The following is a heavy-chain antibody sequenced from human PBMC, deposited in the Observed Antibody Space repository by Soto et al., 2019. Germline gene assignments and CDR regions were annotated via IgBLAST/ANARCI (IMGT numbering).Heavy chain of an antibody. CDR3: TRGGGDY. V-gene: IGHV3-7*04. J-gene: IGHJ4*02. CDR1: GFTFNGYW. CDR2: IKPDGSEK. D-gene: IGHD3-16*01. Sequence: EVQLVESGGGLVQSGGSLRLSCAASGFTFNGYWMNWVRQTPGEGLEWVDNIKPDGSEKYCVDSVKGRFTVSRENAVNSRYRERNSLRAEDTAVYYCTRGGGDYWGQGALVTVSS.